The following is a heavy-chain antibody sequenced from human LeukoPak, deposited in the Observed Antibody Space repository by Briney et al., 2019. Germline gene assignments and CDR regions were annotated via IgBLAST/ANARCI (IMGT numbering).Heavy chain of an antibody. CDR2: INQDGSEK. CDR1: GFTLNNYW. CDR3: ARVGARQVLEY. D-gene: IGHD4-17*01. V-gene: IGHV3-7*01. Sequence: PGGSLRLSCAASGFTLNNYWMGWVRQAPGRGLEWVANINQDGSEKYYVDSVKGRFTISRDNAKNSLYLQMNSLRAEDTAVYYCARVGARQVLEYWGQGTLVTVSS. J-gene: IGHJ4*02.